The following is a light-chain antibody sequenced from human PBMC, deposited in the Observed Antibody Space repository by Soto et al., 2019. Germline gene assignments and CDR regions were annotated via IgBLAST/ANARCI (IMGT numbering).Light chain of an antibody. J-gene: IGLJ1*01. CDR2: NNS. CDR3: AAWDDSLNGLV. CDR1: SSNIGPNA. Sequence: QSVLTQPPSASXXPGQKVTISCSGSSSNIGPNAVNWYQQLPGTAPKLLLYNNSHRPSGVSDRFSGSKSGTSASLAISGLQSDDEADYHCAAWDDSLNGLVFGTGTKLTVL. V-gene: IGLV1-44*01.